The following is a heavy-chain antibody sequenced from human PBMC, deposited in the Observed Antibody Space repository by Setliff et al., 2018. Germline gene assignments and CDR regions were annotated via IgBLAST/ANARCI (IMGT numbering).Heavy chain of an antibody. V-gene: IGHV1-2*02. CDR1: GYTFTGYY. CDR2: INPNSGGT. CDR3: ARDISLGKAAVWFGELKGWFDP. D-gene: IGHD3-10*01. J-gene: IGHJ5*02. Sequence: ASVKVSCKASGYTFTGYYMHWVRQAPGQGLEWMGWINPNSGGTNYAQKFQGRVTITADKSTSTAYMELSSLRSEDTAVYYCARDISLGKAAVWFGELKGWFDPWGQGTLVTVSS.